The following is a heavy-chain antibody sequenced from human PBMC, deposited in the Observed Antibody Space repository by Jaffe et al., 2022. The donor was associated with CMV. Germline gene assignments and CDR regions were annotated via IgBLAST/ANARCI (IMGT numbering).Heavy chain of an antibody. CDR1: GFTFSSYT. D-gene: IGHD2-8*01. CDR2: ISSGTTYI. Sequence: DVLLVESGGGLVKPGGSLRLSCAASGFTFSSYTLNWVRQAPGKGLEWVTSISSGTTYIFYAESVRGRFTISRDNAKNSLYLQMNSLRAEDTAVYYCARGVYYSSPEDYSEFYGMDFWGQGTTVTVSS. J-gene: IGHJ6*02. V-gene: IGHV3-21*02. CDR3: ARGVYYSSPEDYSEFYGMDF.